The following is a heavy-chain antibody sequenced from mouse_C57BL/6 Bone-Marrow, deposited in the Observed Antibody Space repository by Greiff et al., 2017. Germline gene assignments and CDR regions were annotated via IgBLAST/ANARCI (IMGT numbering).Heavy chain of an antibody. D-gene: IGHD1-1*01. V-gene: IGHV1-69*01. J-gene: IGHJ1*03. CDR2: IDPSDSYT. CDR3: AREGYGSNPYGYFEV. CDR1: GYTFTSYW. Sequence: VQLQQPGAELVLPGASVTLSCKASGYTFTSYWLHWVKQRPGQGLEWNGEIDPSDSYTNYNQKFKGKSTLTVDKSSSTAYMQLSSLTSEDSAVYYCAREGYGSNPYGYFEVWGTETTVTVSS.